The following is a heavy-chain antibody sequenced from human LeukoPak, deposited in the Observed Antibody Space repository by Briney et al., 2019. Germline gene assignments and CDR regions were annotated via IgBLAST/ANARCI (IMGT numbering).Heavy chain of an antibody. J-gene: IGHJ6*02. Sequence: PSETLSLTCAVYGGSFSGYYWSWIRQPPGKGLEWIGEINHSGSTNYNPSLKRRVTISVDTSKNQFSLKLSSVTAADTAVYYCARGLTQTYYYGMDVWGQGTTVTVSS. CDR3: ARGLTQTYYYGMDV. CDR1: GGSFSGYY. CDR2: INHSGST. V-gene: IGHV4-34*01.